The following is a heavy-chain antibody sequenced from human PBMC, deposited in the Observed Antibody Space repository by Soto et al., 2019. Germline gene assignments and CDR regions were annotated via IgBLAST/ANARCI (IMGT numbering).Heavy chain of an antibody. CDR3: ATTGGGSYYYYYYGMDV. D-gene: IGHD1-26*01. Sequence: RASVKVSCKASGYTFTSYGISWVRQAPGQGLEWMGWISAYNGNTNYAQKLQGRVTMTTDTSTSTAYMELRSLRSDDTAVYYCATTGGGSYYYYYYGMDVWGQGTTVTVSS. CDR1: GYTFTSYG. J-gene: IGHJ6*02. CDR2: ISAYNGNT. V-gene: IGHV1-18*04.